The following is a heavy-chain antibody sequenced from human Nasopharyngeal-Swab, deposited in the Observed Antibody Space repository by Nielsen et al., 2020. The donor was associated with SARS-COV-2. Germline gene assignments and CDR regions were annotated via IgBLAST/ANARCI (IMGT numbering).Heavy chain of an antibody. J-gene: IGHJ4*02. D-gene: IGHD4-17*01. Sequence: LSLTCAASGFTFSSYSMNWVRQAPGKGLEWVSYISSSSSTIYYADSVKGRFTISRDNAKNSLYLQMNSLRDEDTAVYYCASNDYGDEFVFDYWGQGTLVTVSS. CDR1: GFTFSSYS. CDR3: ASNDYGDEFVFDY. V-gene: IGHV3-48*02. CDR2: ISSSSSTI.